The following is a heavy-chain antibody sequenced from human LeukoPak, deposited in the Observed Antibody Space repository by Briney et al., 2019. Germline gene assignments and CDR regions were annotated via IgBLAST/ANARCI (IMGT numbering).Heavy chain of an antibody. Sequence: PGGSLRLSCAASGFTFDDYGMSWVRQAPGKGLEWVSGINWNGGSTGYADSVKGRFTISRDNAKNSLHLQMNSLRAEDTALYYCARDRGHYYDNSNDYWGQGTLVTVSS. V-gene: IGHV3-20*04. CDR1: GFTFDDYG. CDR3: ARDRGHYYDNSNDY. J-gene: IGHJ4*02. CDR2: INWNGGST. D-gene: IGHD3-22*01.